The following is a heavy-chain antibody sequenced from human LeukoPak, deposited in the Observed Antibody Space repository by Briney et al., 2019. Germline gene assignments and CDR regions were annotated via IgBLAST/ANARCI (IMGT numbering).Heavy chain of an antibody. CDR3: ASVDSSGYDAFDI. CDR1: GFTFSNYN. Sequence: GGSLRLSCAASGFTFSNYNMNWVRQAPGRGLEWVSSITSSSSYIYYADSVKGRFTISRDNAKNSLYLQMNSLRAEDTAVYYCASVDSSGYDAFDIWGQGTMVTVSS. D-gene: IGHD3-22*01. V-gene: IGHV3-21*01. J-gene: IGHJ3*02. CDR2: ITSSSSYI.